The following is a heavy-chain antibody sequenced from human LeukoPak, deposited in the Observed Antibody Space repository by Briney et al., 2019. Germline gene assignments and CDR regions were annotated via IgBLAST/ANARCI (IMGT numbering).Heavy chain of an antibody. CDR2: ISNIGDTT. CDR1: GLTFSNYA. J-gene: IGHJ4*02. D-gene: IGHD3-22*01. Sequence: PGGSLRLSCAASGLTFSNYAMSWVRQAPGKGLEWVSVISNIGDTTDYADSVKGRFTISRDNSKNTLYLQMHSLRAEDTAVYYCAKRTLSSGYYYGDVDYWGQGTLVTVSS. CDR3: AKRTLSSGYYYGDVDY. V-gene: IGHV3-23*01.